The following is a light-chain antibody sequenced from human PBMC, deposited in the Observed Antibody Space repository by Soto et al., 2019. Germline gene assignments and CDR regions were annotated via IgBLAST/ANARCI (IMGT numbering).Light chain of an antibody. Sequence: DIQMTQSPSSLSASVGDRVTITCRASQSISSYLNWYQQKPGKAPKLLIYKASTLKSGVPSRFSGSGSGTEFTLTISSLQSEDFAVYYCQQYIRWPLTFGGGTKVDIK. CDR3: QQYIRWPLT. CDR1: QSISSY. V-gene: IGKV1-5*03. CDR2: KAS. J-gene: IGKJ4*01.